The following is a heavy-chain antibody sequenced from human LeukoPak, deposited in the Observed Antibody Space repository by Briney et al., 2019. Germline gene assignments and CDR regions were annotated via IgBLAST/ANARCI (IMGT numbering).Heavy chain of an antibody. V-gene: IGHV3-30*04. CDR2: ISYDGSNK. D-gene: IGHD2-2*01. J-gene: IGHJ6*04. CDR1: GFTFSSYA. Sequence: GGSLTLSCAASGFTFSSYAMHWVRQAPGKGLEWVAVISYDGSNKYYADSVKGRFTISRDNSKNTLYLQMNRLRAEDTAVYYCARTLGYCSSTSCGPYGMDVWGKGTTVTVSS. CDR3: ARTLGYCSSTSCGPYGMDV.